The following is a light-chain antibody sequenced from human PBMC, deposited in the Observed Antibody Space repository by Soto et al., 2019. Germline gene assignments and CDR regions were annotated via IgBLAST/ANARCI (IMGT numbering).Light chain of an antibody. V-gene: IGKV3-20*01. CDR2: IAS. CDR1: QSVRSNY. Sequence: EIVLTQSPGTLSLSPGERATLSCRASQSVRSNYLAWYQQKPGQAPRPLIYIASNRATGIPDRFSGSGSGTDFTLTISRLEPEDFAVYYCQQYGSSPITFGQGTRLEIK. CDR3: QQYGSSPIT. J-gene: IGKJ5*01.